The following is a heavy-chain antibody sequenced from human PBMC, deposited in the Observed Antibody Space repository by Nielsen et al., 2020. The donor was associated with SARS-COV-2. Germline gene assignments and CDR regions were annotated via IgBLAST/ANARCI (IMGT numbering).Heavy chain of an antibody. V-gene: IGHV7-4-1*02. D-gene: IGHD2-2*01. J-gene: IGHJ6*02. CDR3: APGMGYCSSTTCKVDSGMDV. CDR2: INTNTGNP. Sequence: WVRQAPGQGLEWMGWINTNTGNPTYAQGFTGRFVFSLDTSVSTTYLQISSLKAEDTAVHYCAPGMGYCSSTTCKVDSGMDVWGQGTTVTVSS.